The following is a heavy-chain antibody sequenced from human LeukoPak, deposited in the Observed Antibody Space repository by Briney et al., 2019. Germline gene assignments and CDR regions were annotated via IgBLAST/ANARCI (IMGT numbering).Heavy chain of an antibody. Sequence: PGGSLRLSCAASGFTFSSYEMNWVRQAPGKGLEWVSAISGSGGSTYYADSVKGRFTISRDNSKNTLYLQMNSLRAEDTAVYYCATLYGSARGAFDSWGQGTLVTVSS. CDR1: GFTFSSYE. CDR3: ATLYGSARGAFDS. CDR2: ISGSGGST. J-gene: IGHJ4*02. V-gene: IGHV3-23*01. D-gene: IGHD3-10*01.